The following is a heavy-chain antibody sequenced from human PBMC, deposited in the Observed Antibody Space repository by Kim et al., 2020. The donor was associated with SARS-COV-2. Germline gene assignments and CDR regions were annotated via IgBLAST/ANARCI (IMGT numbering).Heavy chain of an antibody. J-gene: IGHJ3*02. V-gene: IGHV4-31*02. Sequence: YNPSLKSRVTISVDTSKNQFSLKLSSVTAADTAVYYCARDSGSYSGAFDIWGQGTMVTVSS. D-gene: IGHD1-26*01. CDR3: ARDSGSYSGAFDI.